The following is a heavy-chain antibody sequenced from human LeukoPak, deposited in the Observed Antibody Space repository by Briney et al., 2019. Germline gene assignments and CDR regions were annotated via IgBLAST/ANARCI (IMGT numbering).Heavy chain of an antibody. CDR3: ARDRYYDFWSGYYYSYYYYYMDV. Sequence: ASVKVSCKASGYTFTSYGISWVRQAPGQGLEWMGWISAYNGDTNYAQKLQGRVTMTTDTSTSTAYMELRSLRSDDTAVYYCARDRYYDFWSGYYYSYYYYYMDVWGKGPTVTVSS. CDR1: GYTFTSYG. J-gene: IGHJ6*03. V-gene: IGHV1-18*01. CDR2: ISAYNGDT. D-gene: IGHD3-3*01.